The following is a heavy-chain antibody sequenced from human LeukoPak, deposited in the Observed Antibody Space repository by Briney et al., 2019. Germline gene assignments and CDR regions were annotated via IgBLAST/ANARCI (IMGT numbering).Heavy chain of an antibody. D-gene: IGHD2-21*02. CDR3: ARGVVVTASRDYYYMDV. CDR1: GGSISSSSYC. V-gene: IGHV4-39*07. J-gene: IGHJ6*03. Sequence: SETLSLTCTVSGGSISSSSYCWGWIRQPPGKGLEWIGEINHSGSTNYNPSLKSRVTISVDTSKNQFSLKLSSVTAADTAVYYCARGVVVTASRDYYYMDVWGKGTTVTVSS. CDR2: INHSGST.